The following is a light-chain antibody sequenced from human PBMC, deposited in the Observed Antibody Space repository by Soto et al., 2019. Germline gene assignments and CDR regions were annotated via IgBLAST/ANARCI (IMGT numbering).Light chain of an antibody. J-gene: IGLJ2*01. CDR2: EVS. CDR1: SSDVGGYNY. V-gene: IGLV2-8*01. Sequence: QYALTQPPSASGSPGQSVTITCTGTSSDVGGYNYVSWYLQHPGKAPKLMIYEVSKRPSGVPDRFSGSKSGNTASLTVSGLQAEDEADYYCSSYAGSNNVVFGGGTKLTVL. CDR3: SSYAGSNNVV.